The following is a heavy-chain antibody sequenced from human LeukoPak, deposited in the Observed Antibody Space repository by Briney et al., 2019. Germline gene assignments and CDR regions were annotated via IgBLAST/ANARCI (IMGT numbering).Heavy chain of an antibody. Sequence: SGTLSLTCTVSGATLSNTDFYWGWIRQPPGKGLQWIGNIYYSGSTYNNPSLSSRVSMSVDTSKNQFSLKMTSVTAADTAVYYCARLTKGRYFDYIFDYWGQGTLSTVST. V-gene: IGHV4-39*01. CDR3: ARLTKGRYFDYIFDY. D-gene: IGHD3-9*01. CDR2: IYYSGST. J-gene: IGHJ4*02. CDR1: GATLSNTDFY.